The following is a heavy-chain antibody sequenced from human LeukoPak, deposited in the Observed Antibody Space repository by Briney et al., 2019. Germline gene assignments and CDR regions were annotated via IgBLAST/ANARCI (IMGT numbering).Heavy chain of an antibody. Sequence: GGSLRLSCAASGFTFSSYGMHWVRQAPGKGLEWVAVISYDGSNKYYADSVKGRFTISRDNSKNTLYLQMNSLRAEDTAVYYCAKEMTTWFYYFDYWGQGTLVTVPS. V-gene: IGHV3-30*18. CDR2: ISYDGSNK. CDR3: AKEMTTWFYYFDY. D-gene: IGHD4-11*01. CDR1: GFTFSSYG. J-gene: IGHJ4*02.